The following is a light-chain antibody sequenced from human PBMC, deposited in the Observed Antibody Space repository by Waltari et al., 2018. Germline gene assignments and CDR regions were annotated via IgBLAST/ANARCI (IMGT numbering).Light chain of an antibody. CDR3: QQTYSVPWT. Sequence: DIHLTQSPSALSASVGDRITITCRASQNIARYLNWYQQKVGKAPKLLIYAASTLQSGVPSRFSASGSGTDSTLTVGSVQPEDFATYYCQQTYSVPWTFGQGTRVEV. CDR2: AAS. V-gene: IGKV1-39*01. CDR1: QNIARY. J-gene: IGKJ1*01.